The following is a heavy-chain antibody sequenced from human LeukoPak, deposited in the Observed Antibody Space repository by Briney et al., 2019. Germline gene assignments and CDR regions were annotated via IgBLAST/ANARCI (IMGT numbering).Heavy chain of an antibody. V-gene: IGHV3-21*01. D-gene: IGHD4-17*01. CDR2: ISSSSSYI. J-gene: IGHJ6*03. CDR3: ARDGDYGDYYYMDV. CDR1: GFTFSSHS. Sequence: GGSLRLSCAASGFTFSSHSMNWVRQAPGKGLEWVSSISSSSSYIYYADSVKGRFTISRDNAKNSLYLQMNSLRAEDTAVYYCARDGDYGDYYYMDVWGKGTTVTISS.